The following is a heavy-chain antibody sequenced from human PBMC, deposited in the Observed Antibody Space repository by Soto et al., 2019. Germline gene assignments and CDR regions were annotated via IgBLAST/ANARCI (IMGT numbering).Heavy chain of an antibody. J-gene: IGHJ4*02. Sequence: XETLSLTCTVSGGSISSYYGSWIRQPAGKGLEWIGRIYTSGSTNYNPSRKSRVTMSLDTSKNQFSLKLSSVTAADTAVYYSAREGDSSGADFDYWGKGTLVSV. V-gene: IGHV4-4*07. D-gene: IGHD6-19*01. CDR1: GGSISSYY. CDR3: AREGDSSGADFDY. CDR2: IYTSGST.